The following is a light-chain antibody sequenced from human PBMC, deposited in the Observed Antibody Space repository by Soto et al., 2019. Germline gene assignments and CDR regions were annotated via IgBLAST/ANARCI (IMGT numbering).Light chain of an antibody. J-gene: IGKJ2*01. V-gene: IGKV1-5*01. CDR3: QQYSAYPYT. CDR1: QTISSW. Sequence: DIQMTQSPSTLSASVGDRVTITCLASQTISSWLAWHQQKSGRAPKLLIYDASSLEGGVPSRFSGSGSGTEFTLTISSLQADDFATYYCQQYSAYPYTFGQGTKVDIK. CDR2: DAS.